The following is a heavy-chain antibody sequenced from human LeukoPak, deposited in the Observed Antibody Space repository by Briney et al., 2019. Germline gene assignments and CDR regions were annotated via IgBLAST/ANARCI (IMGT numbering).Heavy chain of an antibody. CDR3: ARDSSGSKVAFHI. CDR1: GGSISSYY. J-gene: IGHJ3*02. D-gene: IGHD3-22*01. CDR2: IYYSGST. V-gene: IGHV4-59*01. Sequence: SETLSLTCTVSGGSISSYYWSWIRHPPGKGLEWIGYIYYSGSTNYNPSLKSRVTISVDTSKNQFSLKLSSVTAADTAVYYCARDSSGSKVAFHIWGQGTMVTVSS.